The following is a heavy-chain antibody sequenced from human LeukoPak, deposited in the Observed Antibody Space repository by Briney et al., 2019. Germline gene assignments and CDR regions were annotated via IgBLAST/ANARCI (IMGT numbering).Heavy chain of an antibody. CDR3: ARGPVAGTFNYYYYYYMDV. J-gene: IGHJ6*03. V-gene: IGHV4-34*01. Sequence: SETLSLTCAVYGGSFSGYYWSWIRQPPGKGLEWIGEINHSGSTNYNPSLKSRVTISVDTSKNQFSLKLSSLTAADTAVYYCARGPVAGTFNYYYYYYMDVWGKGTTVTVSS. CDR2: INHSGST. D-gene: IGHD6-19*01. CDR1: GGSFSGYY.